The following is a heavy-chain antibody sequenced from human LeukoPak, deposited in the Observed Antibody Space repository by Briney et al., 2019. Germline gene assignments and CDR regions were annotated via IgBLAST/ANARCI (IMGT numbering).Heavy chain of an antibody. V-gene: IGHV4-59*01. Sequence: PSETLSLTCAVSGGSISSYYWSWIRQPPGKGLDWIGYIYYSGSTNYNPSLKSRVTISVDTSKNQFSLKLSSVTAADTAVYYCARSDSGSYPGCAFDIWGQGTMVTVSS. J-gene: IGHJ3*02. CDR3: ARSDSGSYPGCAFDI. D-gene: IGHD1-26*01. CDR2: IYYSGST. CDR1: GGSISSYY.